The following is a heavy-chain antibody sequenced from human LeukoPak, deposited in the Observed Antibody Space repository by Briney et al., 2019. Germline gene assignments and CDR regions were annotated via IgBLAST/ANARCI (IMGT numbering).Heavy chain of an antibody. J-gene: IGHJ6*04. CDR2: ISWNSGGI. V-gene: IGHV3-9*01. Sequence: GGSLRLSCAASGFTFENHAMHWVRQVPGKGLEWVSGISWNSGGIGYADSVKGRFAISRDNAKNSLYLQMNSLRAEDTAVYYCAELGITMIGGVWGKGTTVTISS. CDR1: GFTFENHA. D-gene: IGHD3-10*02. CDR3: AELGITMIGGV.